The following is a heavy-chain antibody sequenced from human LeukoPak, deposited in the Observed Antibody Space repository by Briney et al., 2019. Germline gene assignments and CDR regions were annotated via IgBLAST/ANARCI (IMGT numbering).Heavy chain of an antibody. V-gene: IGHV5-51*01. CDR3: ARHREQQLANNWFDP. Sequence: GESLKISCKGSGYSFTSYWIGCVRQMPGKGLEWMGIIYPGDSDTRYSPSFQGQVTISADKSISTAYLQWSSLKASDTAMYYCARHREQQLANNWFDPWGQGTLVTVSS. J-gene: IGHJ5*02. CDR1: GYSFTSYW. CDR2: IYPGDSDT. D-gene: IGHD6-13*01.